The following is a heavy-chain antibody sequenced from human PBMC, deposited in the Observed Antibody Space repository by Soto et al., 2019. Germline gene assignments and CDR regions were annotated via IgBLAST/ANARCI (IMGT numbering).Heavy chain of an antibody. CDR3: ARDSVRGVIDY. CDR2: IYYSGST. J-gene: IGHJ4*02. D-gene: IGHD3-10*01. V-gene: IGHV4-30-4*01. Sequence: SETLSLTCTVSGGSISSGDYYWSWIRQPPGKGLEWIGYIYYSGSTYYNPSLKSRVTISVDTSKNQFSLKLSSVTAADTAVYYCARDSVRGVIDYWGQGTLVTVSS. CDR1: GGSISSGDYY.